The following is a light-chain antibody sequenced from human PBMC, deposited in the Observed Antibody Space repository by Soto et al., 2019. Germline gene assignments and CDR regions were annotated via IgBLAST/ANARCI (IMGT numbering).Light chain of an antibody. CDR1: QTISSC. J-gene: IGKJ1*01. CDR2: KAS. Sequence: DIQMTQSPSTLSGSVGDRVTITCRASQTISSCLAWYQQKPGKAPKLLIYKASTLKSGVPSRFSGSGSGTDFTLTISSLQPEDFATYYCQHYNSYSEAFGQGTQLDLK. V-gene: IGKV1-5*03. CDR3: QHYNSYSEA.